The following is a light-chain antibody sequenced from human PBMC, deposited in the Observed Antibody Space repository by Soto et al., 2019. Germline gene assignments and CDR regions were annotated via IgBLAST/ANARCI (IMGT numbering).Light chain of an antibody. CDR2: DDS. CDR3: TSPTPGSLYV. CDR1: NIGSKS. V-gene: IGLV3-21*02. Sequence: SYELTQPPSVSVAPGQTARITCGGNNIGSKSVHWYQQKPGQAPVLVVYDDSDRPSGIPNRFSGSKSGTTASLTISGLQAEDEADYFCTSPTPGSLYVFGTGTKVTVL. J-gene: IGLJ1*01.